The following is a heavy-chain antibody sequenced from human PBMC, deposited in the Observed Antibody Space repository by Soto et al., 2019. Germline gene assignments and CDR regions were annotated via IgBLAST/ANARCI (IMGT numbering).Heavy chain of an antibody. J-gene: IGHJ4*02. CDR2: ISYNGIDK. V-gene: IGHV3-30*03. CDR3: ASGEGQNGHDTRFDY. Sequence: QMQLVESGGGVVQPGRSLRLSCVASGITFTNHGIHWVRQAPGKGLEWVADISYNGIDKWYADSVKGRFTISRDNFRDTVYLQMNGLRPEDTAVYYCASGEGQNGHDTRFDYWCQGTLGTVSS. D-gene: IGHD5-12*01. CDR1: GITFTNHG.